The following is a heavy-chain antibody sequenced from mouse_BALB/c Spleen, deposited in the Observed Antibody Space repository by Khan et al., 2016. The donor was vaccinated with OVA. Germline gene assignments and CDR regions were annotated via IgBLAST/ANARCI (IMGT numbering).Heavy chain of an antibody. CDR1: GYTFTNYG. J-gene: IGHJ4*01. CDR2: INTYTGEP. Sequence: QIQLVQSGPELKKPGETVKISCKASGYTFTNYGMNWVKQAPGKGLKWMGWINTYTGEPTYADDFKGRFAFYLETSANTAYLQIHNLKNEDTATYFCARPPYFSYVMDYWGQGTSVTVSS. CDR3: ARPPYFSYVMDY. D-gene: IGHD2-10*01. V-gene: IGHV9-3-1*01.